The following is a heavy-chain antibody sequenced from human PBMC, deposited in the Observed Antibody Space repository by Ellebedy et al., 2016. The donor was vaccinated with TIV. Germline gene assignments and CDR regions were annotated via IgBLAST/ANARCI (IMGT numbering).Heavy chain of an antibody. CDR3: ARELELRGSRFDY. J-gene: IGHJ4*02. V-gene: IGHV1-2*02. CDR2: INPNSGGT. CDR1: GYTFTGYY. Sequence: ASVKVSCXASGYTFTGYYMHWVRQAPGQGLEWMGWINPNSGGTNYAQKFQGRVTMTRDTSISTAYMELSRLRSDDTAVYYCARELELRGSRFDYWGQGTLVTVSS. D-gene: IGHD1-7*01.